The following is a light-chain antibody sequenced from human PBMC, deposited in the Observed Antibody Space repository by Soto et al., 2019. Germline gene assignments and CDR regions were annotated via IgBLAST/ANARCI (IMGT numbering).Light chain of an antibody. CDR1: SSNIGNNF. CDR2: DNN. V-gene: IGLV1-51*01. J-gene: IGLJ1*01. Sequence: QSALTQPPSVSAAPGQKVTISCSGSSSNIGNNFVTWYQQLPGTAPKLLIYDNNKRPSGMPDRFSGSQSGTSATLGITGLQTGDEAVYYCGSWDSSLTYVFGTGTKVTVL. CDR3: GSWDSSLTYV.